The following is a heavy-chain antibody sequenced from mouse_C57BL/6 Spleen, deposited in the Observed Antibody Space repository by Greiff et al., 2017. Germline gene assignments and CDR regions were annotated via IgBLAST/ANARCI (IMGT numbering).Heavy chain of an antibody. CDR2: INPNTGGT. D-gene: IGHD1-1*01. CDR1: GYTFTDYN. J-gene: IGHJ1*03. CDR3: ARAHYCGSSYWYFDV. V-gene: IGHV1-18*01. Sequence: EVQLQQSGPELVKPGASVKIPCKASGYTFTDYNMDWVKQSHGTSLEWIGDINPNTGGTIYNQKFKGKATLTVDKSSSTAYMALRSLTSENTAVYYCARAHYCGSSYWYFDVWGTGTTGTVSS.